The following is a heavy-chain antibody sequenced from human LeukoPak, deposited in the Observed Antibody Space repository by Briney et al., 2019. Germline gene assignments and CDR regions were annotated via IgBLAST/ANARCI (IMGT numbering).Heavy chain of an antibody. CDR3: AKEYCSNSVCHSLDY. CDR1: GFTFSSSG. J-gene: IGHJ4*02. D-gene: IGHD2-8*01. Sequence: GGSLRLSCAASGFTFSSSGMHWVRQAPGKGLEWVAVISYDGSNKYYAGSVKGRFTFSRDNSKNTLYLQMNSLRAEDTAVYYCAKEYCSNSVCHSLDYWGQGTLVTVSS. V-gene: IGHV3-30*18. CDR2: ISYDGSNK.